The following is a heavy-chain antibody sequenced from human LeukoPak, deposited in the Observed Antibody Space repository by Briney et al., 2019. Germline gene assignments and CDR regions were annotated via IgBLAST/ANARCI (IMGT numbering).Heavy chain of an antibody. D-gene: IGHD3-9*01. J-gene: IGHJ4*02. CDR3: AKDSRLRYFDWTYDY. CDR2: ISGSGDIT. Sequence: PGGSLRLSCAASGFTFSSYAMTWVRQAPGKGLEWVSAISGSGDITYYADSVKGRFTIPRDNSKNTLYLQMNSLRAEDTAVYYCAKDSRLRYFDWTYDYWGQGTLVTISS. V-gene: IGHV3-23*01. CDR1: GFTFSSYA.